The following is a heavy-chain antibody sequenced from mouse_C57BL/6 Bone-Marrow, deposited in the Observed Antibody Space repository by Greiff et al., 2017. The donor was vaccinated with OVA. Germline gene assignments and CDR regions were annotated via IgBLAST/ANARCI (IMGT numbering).Heavy chain of an antibody. CDR1: GFTFSDYG. J-gene: IGHJ2*01. V-gene: IGHV5-15*04. CDR2: ISNLAYSI. Sequence: VMLVESGGGLVQPGGSLKLSCAASGFTFSDYGMAWVRQAPRKGPEWVAFISNLAYSIYYADTVTGRFTISRENAKNTLYLEMSSLRSEDTAMYYCARLNSNYVYFDYWGQGTTLTVSS. D-gene: IGHD2-5*01. CDR3: ARLNSNYVYFDY.